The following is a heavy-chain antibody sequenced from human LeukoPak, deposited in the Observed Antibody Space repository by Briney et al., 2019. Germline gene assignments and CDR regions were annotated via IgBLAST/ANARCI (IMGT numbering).Heavy chain of an antibody. CDR3: ARVPPDFWSGSDMDV. CDR2: IIPIFGTA. CDR1: GGTFSSYT. J-gene: IGHJ6*03. Sequence: SSVKVSCKASGGTFSSYTISWVRQAPGQGLEWMGGIIPIFGTANYAQKFQGRVTITADESTSTAYMELSSLRSEDTAVYYCARVPPDFWSGSDMDVWGKGTTVTVSS. D-gene: IGHD3-3*01. V-gene: IGHV1-69*13.